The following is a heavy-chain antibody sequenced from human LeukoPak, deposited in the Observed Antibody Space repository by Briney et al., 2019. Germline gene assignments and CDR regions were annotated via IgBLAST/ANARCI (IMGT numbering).Heavy chain of an antibody. V-gene: IGHV1-69*04. CDR1: GDTFIPYT. CDR3: ARDHCSPGTCLGGH. D-gene: IGHD2-15*01. Sequence: SVKVSCKASGDTFIPYTFSWVRQAPGQGLEWIGRIIPSLDVSNYAQKFQGRVTLSADKDTTTTCMELTSLRSEDTAIYYCARDHCSPGTCLGGHWGQGTLVTVSS. J-gene: IGHJ4*02. CDR2: IIPSLDVS.